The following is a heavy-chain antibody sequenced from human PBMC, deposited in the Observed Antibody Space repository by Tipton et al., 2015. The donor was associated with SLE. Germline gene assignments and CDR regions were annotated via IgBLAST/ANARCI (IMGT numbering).Heavy chain of an antibody. CDR1: GGSFSGYH. CDR2: VHLVGST. CDR3: ARQGFEV. Sequence: TLSLTCAVYGGSFSGYHWSWVRQPPGKGLEWIGEVHLVGSTNYNPSLKSRVNISLDTSKNQFFLKLNSVTAADTAQYYCARQGFEVWGQGTQVTVSS. V-gene: IGHV4-34*01. J-gene: IGHJ4*02.